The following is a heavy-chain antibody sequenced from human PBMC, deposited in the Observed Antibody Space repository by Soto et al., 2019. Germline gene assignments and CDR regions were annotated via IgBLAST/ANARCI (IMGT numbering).Heavy chain of an antibody. CDR2: IRSEAHSYAT. J-gene: IGHJ4*02. CDR1: GFAFSASA. V-gene: IGHV3-73*01. CDR3: TRYDTFDY. D-gene: IGHD3-22*01. Sequence: GGSLRLSCAASGFAFSASAMHWVRQTPGKRLEWVGRIRSEAHSYATAYAASLEGRFTISRDDSKNTVYLQMNSPKTGDTAVYYCTRYDTFDYWGLGALVTVSS.